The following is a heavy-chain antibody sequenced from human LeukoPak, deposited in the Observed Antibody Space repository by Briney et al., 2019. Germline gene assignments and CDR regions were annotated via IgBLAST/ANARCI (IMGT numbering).Heavy chain of an antibody. J-gene: IGHJ4*02. CDR3: ARVRYSSGWYGLEFGY. Sequence: ASVKVSCKASGYTFTGYYMHWVRQAPGRGLEWMGWINPNSGGTNYAQKFQGRVTMTRDTSISTAYMELSRLRSDDTAVYYCARVRYSSGWYGLEFGYWGQGTLVTVSS. D-gene: IGHD6-19*01. CDR2: INPNSGGT. CDR1: GYTFTGYY. V-gene: IGHV1-2*02.